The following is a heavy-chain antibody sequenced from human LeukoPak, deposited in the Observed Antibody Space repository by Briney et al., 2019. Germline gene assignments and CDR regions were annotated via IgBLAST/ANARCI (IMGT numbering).Heavy chain of an antibody. CDR3: ARDGLKYYYDSSGSFD. J-gene: IGHJ4*02. CDR1: GFTFSSYW. CDR2: INTDGSST. Sequence: GSLRLSCAASGFTFSSYWMHWVRQAPGKGLVWVSRINTDGSSTSYADSVKGRFTISRDNAKNTLYLQMNSLRAEDTAVYYCARDGLKYYYDSSGSFDWGQGTLVTVSS. D-gene: IGHD3-22*01. V-gene: IGHV3-74*01.